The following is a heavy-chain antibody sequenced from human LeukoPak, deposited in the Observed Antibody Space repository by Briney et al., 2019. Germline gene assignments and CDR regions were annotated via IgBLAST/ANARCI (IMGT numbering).Heavy chain of an antibody. Sequence: ASVKVSCKASGYTFTSYCMHWVRQAPGQGLEWMGIINPSGGSTIYAQKFQGRVTMTRDTSTSTVYMELSSLRSEDTAVYYCARDYGPSYYYDSSGYLGYWGQGTLVTVSS. CDR3: ARDYGPSYYYDSSGYLGY. D-gene: IGHD3-22*01. J-gene: IGHJ4*02. CDR2: INPSGGST. CDR1: GYTFTSYC. V-gene: IGHV1-46*01.